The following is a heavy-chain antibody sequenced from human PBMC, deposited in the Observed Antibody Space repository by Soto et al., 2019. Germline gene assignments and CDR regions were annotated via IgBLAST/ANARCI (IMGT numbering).Heavy chain of an antibody. CDR1: GFTFSSYA. CDR3: ARVGSWYEGGY. J-gene: IGHJ4*02. CDR2: ISYDGSNK. V-gene: IGHV3-30-3*01. Sequence: GGSLRLSCAASGFTFSSYAMHWVRQAPGKGLEWVAVISYDGSNKYYADSVKGRFTISRDNSKNTLYLQMNSLRAEDTAVYYCARVGSWYEGGYWGQGTLVTVSS. D-gene: IGHD6-13*01.